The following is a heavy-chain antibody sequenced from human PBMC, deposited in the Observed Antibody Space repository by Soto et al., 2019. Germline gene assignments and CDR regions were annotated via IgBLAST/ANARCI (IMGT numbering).Heavy chain of an antibody. J-gene: IGHJ5*02. V-gene: IGHV4-39*02. Sequence: SETLSLTCTVSGGSIATSSYFWAWIRRPPGEGLEWIGSIDYRGTIYNNPSLKSRVTISVDTSKNHFSLKLDSVTAADTALYYCSRRAPEGFDPWGQGTLVTVSS. CDR1: GGSIATSSYF. CDR3: SRRAPEGFDP. CDR2: IDYRGTI.